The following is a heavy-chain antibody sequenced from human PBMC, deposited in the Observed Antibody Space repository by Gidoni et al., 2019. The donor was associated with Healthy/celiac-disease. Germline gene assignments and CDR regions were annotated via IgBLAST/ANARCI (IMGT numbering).Heavy chain of an antibody. Sequence: EVPLLESGGGLVQPGGSLRLSCAASGFTFSSYAMSWVRQAPGKGLEWVSAISGSGGSTYYADSVKGRFTISRDNSKNTLYLQMNSLRAEDTAVYYCAGFGPLGRKTFDYWGQGTLVTVSS. CDR1: GFTFSSYA. J-gene: IGHJ4*02. V-gene: IGHV3-23*01. CDR3: AGFGPLGRKTFDY. D-gene: IGHD3-10*01. CDR2: ISGSGGST.